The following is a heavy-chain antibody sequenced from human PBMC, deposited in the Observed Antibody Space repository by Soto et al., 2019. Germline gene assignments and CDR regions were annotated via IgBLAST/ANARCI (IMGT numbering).Heavy chain of an antibody. D-gene: IGHD3-22*01. CDR1: GGSISSSSYY. Sequence: SETLSLTCTASGGSISSSSYYWGWIRQPPGKGLEWIGSIYYSGSTYYNPSLKSRVTISVDTSKNQFSLKLSSVTAADTAVYYCARHLYYYDSSGYSDAFDIWGQGTMVTVSS. CDR2: IYYSGST. CDR3: ARHLYYYDSSGYSDAFDI. V-gene: IGHV4-39*01. J-gene: IGHJ3*02.